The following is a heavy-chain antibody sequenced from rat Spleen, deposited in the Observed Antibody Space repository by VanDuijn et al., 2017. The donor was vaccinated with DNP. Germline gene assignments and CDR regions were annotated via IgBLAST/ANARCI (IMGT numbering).Heavy chain of an antibody. CDR2: INPDGSST. D-gene: IGHD1-11*01. J-gene: IGHJ2*01. CDR3: TRTTTEVPFDY. CDR1: GFTFSSNW. V-gene: IGHV5-35*01. Sequence: EVQLVESGGGLVQPGRSMKLSCAASGFTFSSNWLSWIRQAPGKGLEWVATINPDGSSTNYPDTVKGRFVISKDNAKNSGYLKMNSLRSEYTAMYYCTRTTTEVPFDYWGQGVMVTVSS.